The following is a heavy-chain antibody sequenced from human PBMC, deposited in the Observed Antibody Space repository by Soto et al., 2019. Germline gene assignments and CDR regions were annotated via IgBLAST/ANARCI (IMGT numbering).Heavy chain of an antibody. CDR1: GFTLSNYW. CDR2: INKDGSQK. CDR3: VRELGLAY. Sequence: GGSLRLSCAASGFTLSNYWMTWVHQAPGKGLEWVANINKDGSQKNYVDSVKGRFTIARDNGQNSLSLQINSLRVEDTAVYYCVRELGLAYWGQGALVTVSS. J-gene: IGHJ4*02. V-gene: IGHV3-7*03. D-gene: IGHD7-27*01.